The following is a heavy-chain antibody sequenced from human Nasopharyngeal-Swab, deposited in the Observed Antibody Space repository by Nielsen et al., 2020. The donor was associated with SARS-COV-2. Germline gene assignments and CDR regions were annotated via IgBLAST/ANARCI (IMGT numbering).Heavy chain of an antibody. CDR1: GYTLNELS. D-gene: IGHD3-22*01. J-gene: IGHJ6*03. V-gene: IGHV1-24*01. CDR2: FDPEEKET. Sequence: ASVQVSCKVSGYTLNELSMLWVRQDPGKGLVWLGGFDPEEKETIYAQKFQGRVTMTEDTSTDTAYMELSSLRSEDTAVYYCVTLPPYDTSLKYYYYMDVWGKGTTVTVSS. CDR3: VTLPPYDTSLKYYYYMDV.